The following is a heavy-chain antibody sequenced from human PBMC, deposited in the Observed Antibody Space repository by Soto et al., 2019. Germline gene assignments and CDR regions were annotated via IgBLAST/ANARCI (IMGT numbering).Heavy chain of an antibody. CDR2: IIPIFGTA. CDR1: GGTFSSYA. J-gene: IGHJ4*02. V-gene: IGHV1-69*13. CDR3: ARGNYDILTGYFSDY. D-gene: IGHD3-9*01. Sequence: AVKVSCKASGGTFSSYAISWVRQAPGQGLEWMGGIIPIFGTANYAQKFQGRVTITADESTSTAYMELSSLRSEDTAVYYCARGNYDILTGYFSDYWGQGTLVTVSS.